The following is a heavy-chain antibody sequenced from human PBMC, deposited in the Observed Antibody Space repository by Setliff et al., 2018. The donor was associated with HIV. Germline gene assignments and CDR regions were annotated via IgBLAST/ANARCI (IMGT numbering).Heavy chain of an antibody. CDR3: ARGKGGLVGPAEFDY. J-gene: IGHJ4*02. Sequence: KSSETLSLTCAVYGGSFSGYHWNWIRQFPGKGLKWIGEINHTGNTQYNPSLKSRVTMSEETSKNQFSLKLKSVTAADTAIYFCARGKGGLVGPAEFDYWGPGTLVTVSS. CDR2: INHTGNT. CDR1: GGSFSGYH. D-gene: IGHD1-26*01. V-gene: IGHV4-34*01.